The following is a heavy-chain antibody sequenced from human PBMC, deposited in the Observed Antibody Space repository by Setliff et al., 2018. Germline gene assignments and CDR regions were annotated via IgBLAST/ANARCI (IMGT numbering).Heavy chain of an antibody. CDR1: GYTSSSYA. V-gene: IGHV3-48*04. Sequence: GGSLRLSCAASGYTSSSYAMTWVRQAPGKGLEWVSYISSSSSTIYYADSVKGRFTISRDNAKNSLYLQMNSLRAEDTAVYYCARGAIYDSSGYYYAWYFDLWGRGTLVTVSS. CDR3: ARGAIYDSSGYYYAWYFDL. D-gene: IGHD3-22*01. J-gene: IGHJ2*01. CDR2: ISSSSSTI.